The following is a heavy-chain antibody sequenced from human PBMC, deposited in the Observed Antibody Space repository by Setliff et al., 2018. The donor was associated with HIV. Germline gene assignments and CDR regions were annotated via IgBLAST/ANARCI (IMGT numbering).Heavy chain of an antibody. Sequence: ASVKVSCKASGYTFTTYGITWVRQAPGQGLEWMGWISAYNGNTNYAQKLQGRVTMTTDTSTSTAYMELRSLRSDDTAVYYCARTPARKGRGVYYFDYWGQGTLVTSPQ. D-gene: IGHD1-26*01. CDR1: GYTFTTYG. V-gene: IGHV1-18*01. CDR3: ARTPARKGRGVYYFDY. CDR2: ISAYNGNT. J-gene: IGHJ4*02.